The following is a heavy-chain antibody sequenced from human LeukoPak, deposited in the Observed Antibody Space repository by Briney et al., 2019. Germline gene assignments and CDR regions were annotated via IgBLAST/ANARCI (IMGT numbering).Heavy chain of an antibody. D-gene: IGHD6-19*01. CDR3: ARYSSGWYTAFDY. V-gene: IGHV4-31*03. J-gene: IGHJ4*02. CDR1: GGPISSGGYY. Sequence: SETLSLTCTVSGGPISSGGYYWSWIRQHPGKGLEWIGYIYYSGSTYYNPSLKSRVTISVDTSKNQFSLKLSSVTAADTAVYYCARYSSGWYTAFDYWGQGTLVTVSS. CDR2: IYYSGST.